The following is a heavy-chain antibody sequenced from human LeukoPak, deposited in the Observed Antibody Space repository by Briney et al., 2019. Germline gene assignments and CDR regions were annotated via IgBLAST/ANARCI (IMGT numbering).Heavy chain of an antibody. V-gene: IGHV4-59*08. D-gene: IGHD6-13*01. CDR2: IYYSGST. CDR3: ARHWSSSWYPTYYYYYGMDV. J-gene: IGHJ6*02. CDR1: GDSISSYY. Sequence: PSETLSLTCTVSGDSISSYYWSWIRQPPGKGLEWIGYIYYSGSTNYNPSLKSRVTISVDTSKNQFSLKLSSVTAADTAVYYCARHWSSSWYPTYYYYYGMDVWGQGTTVTVSS.